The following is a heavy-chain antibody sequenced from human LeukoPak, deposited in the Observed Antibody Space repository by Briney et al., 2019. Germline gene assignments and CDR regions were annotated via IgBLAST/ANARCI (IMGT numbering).Heavy chain of an antibody. CDR3: ARTMVRGVDFDY. Sequence: SETLSLTCAVSGGSISSSNWWSWVRQPPGKGLEWIGEIYHSGSTNYNPSLKSRVTISVDKSKDQFSLKLSSVTAADTAVYYCARTMVRGVDFDYWGQGTLVTVSS. J-gene: IGHJ4*02. CDR2: IYHSGST. V-gene: IGHV4-4*02. CDR1: GGSISSSNW. D-gene: IGHD3-10*01.